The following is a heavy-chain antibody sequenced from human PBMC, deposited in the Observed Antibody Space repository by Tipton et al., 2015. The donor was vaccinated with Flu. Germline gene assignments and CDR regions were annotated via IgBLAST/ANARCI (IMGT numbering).Heavy chain of an antibody. Sequence: TLSLTCTVSGGSISSSSYYWGWIRQPPGKGLEWIGSIYYSGSTYYNPSLKSRVTISVDTSKNPFSLKLSSVTAADTAVYYCARDPPYYDLWSGYNAAYWGQGTLVTVSS. D-gene: IGHD3-3*01. CDR2: IYYSGST. V-gene: IGHV4-39*07. J-gene: IGHJ4*02. CDR3: ARDPPYYDLWSGYNAAY. CDR1: GGSISSSSYY.